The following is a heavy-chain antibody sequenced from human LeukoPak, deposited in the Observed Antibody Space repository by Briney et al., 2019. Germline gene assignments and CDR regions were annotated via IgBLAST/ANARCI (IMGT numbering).Heavy chain of an antibody. CDR1: GYTFTSYG. CDR2: ISAYNGNT. J-gene: IGHJ5*02. CDR3: ARLSTIYSSSSGNWFDP. V-gene: IGHV1-18*01. D-gene: IGHD6-6*01. Sequence: ASVKVSCKASGYTFTSYGISWVRQAPGQGREWMGWISAYNGNTNYAQKLQGRVTMTTDTSTSTAYMELRSLRSDDTAVYYCARLSTIYSSSSGNWFDPWGQGTLVTVSS.